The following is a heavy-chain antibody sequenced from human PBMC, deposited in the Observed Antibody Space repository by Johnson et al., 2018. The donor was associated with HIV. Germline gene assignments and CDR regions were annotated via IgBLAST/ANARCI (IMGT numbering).Heavy chain of an antibody. J-gene: IGHJ3*02. D-gene: IGHD4-23*01. V-gene: IGHV3-30*02. CDR3: AKDQGGTVAGAYAFDI. CDR2: IRYDGSNK. Sequence: QVQVVESGGGVVRPGGSLRLSCAAAGFTFSSYGMHWVRQAPGKGLEWVAFIRYDGSNKYYADSVKGRFTISRDNSKNTLYLQMNSLRAEDTAVYYCAKDQGGTVAGAYAFDIWGQGTMVTVSS. CDR1: GFTFSSYG.